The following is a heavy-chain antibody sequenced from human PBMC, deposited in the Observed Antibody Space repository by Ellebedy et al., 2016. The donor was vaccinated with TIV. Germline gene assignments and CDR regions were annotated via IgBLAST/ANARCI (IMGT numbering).Heavy chain of an antibody. CDR2: INSDGSST. J-gene: IGHJ4*02. D-gene: IGHD6-13*01. Sequence: GESLKISXAASGFTFSSYWMHWVRQAPGKGLVWVSRINSDGSSTSYADSVKGRFTISRDNAKNSLYLQMNSLRAEDTAVYYCARGGIAAAGVGFDYWGQGTLVTVSS. CDR1: GFTFSSYW. V-gene: IGHV3-74*01. CDR3: ARGGIAAAGVGFDY.